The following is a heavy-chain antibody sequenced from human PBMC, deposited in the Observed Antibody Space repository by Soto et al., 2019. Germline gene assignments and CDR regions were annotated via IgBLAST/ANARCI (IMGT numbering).Heavy chain of an antibody. CDR1: GFTFSNYA. J-gene: IGHJ4*02. CDR3: AKDKPQHYDRSGPPAW. V-gene: IGHV3-23*01. D-gene: IGHD3-22*01. CDR2: ISSSGGGT. Sequence: GGSLRLSCAAPGFTFSNYALSWVRQAPGKGLEWISVISSSGGGTYYADSVKGRFTISRDDSKNTLYLQMNSLRAEDTAVYYSAKDKPQHYDRSGPPAWWGQGTLVTVSS.